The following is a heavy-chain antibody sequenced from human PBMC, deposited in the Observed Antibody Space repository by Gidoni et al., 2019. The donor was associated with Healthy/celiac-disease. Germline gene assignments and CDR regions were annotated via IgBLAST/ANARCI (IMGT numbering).Heavy chain of an antibody. CDR3: ARGISPLGAIFDL. Sequence: QVQLQQWGAGLLKPSETLSLTCAVCDGSFSGYYWSWIRQPPGKGLEWIGEINHSGSTNYNPPLKSRVTIAVDTSKNQFSLKLSSVTAADTAVYYCARGISPLGAIFDLWGRGTLVTVSS. D-gene: IGHD3-10*01. CDR2: INHSGST. V-gene: IGHV4-34*01. CDR1: DGSFSGYY. J-gene: IGHJ2*01.